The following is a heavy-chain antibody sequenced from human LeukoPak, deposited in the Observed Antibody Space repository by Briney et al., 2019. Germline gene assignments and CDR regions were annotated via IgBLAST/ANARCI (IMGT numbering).Heavy chain of an antibody. D-gene: IGHD5-24*01. V-gene: IGHV4-39*01. Sequence: SETLSLTCTVSAGSISSSSYYWGWIRQPPGKGLDWIGSIYYSGSTYYNPSPKSRVTISLDTSKNQFALKLSSVTAADTAVYYCASLEAMAEDAFDIWGQGTMVTVSS. CDR3: ASLEAMAEDAFDI. CDR2: IYYSGST. CDR1: AGSISSSSYY. J-gene: IGHJ3*02.